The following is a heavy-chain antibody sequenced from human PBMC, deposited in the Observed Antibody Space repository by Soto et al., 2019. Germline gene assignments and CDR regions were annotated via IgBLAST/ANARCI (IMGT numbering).Heavy chain of an antibody. CDR3: ARDRTTYYDFWSGYLSTPGYYYYYMDV. CDR1: GFPVSSNY. CDR2: IYSGGST. J-gene: IGHJ6*03. Sequence: SLRLSCAASGFPVSSNYMSWVRQAPGKGLEWVSVIYSGGSTYYADSVKGKFTISKDNSKNTLYLQMKSQRDEDTAVYYCARDRTTYYDFWSGYLSTPGYYYYYMDVWGKGTTVTVSS. V-gene: IGHV3-66*01. D-gene: IGHD3-3*01.